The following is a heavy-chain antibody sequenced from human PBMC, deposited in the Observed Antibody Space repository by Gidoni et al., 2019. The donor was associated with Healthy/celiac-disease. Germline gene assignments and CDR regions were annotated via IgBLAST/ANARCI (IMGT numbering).Heavy chain of an antibody. D-gene: IGHD5-18*01. CDR2: IRSKANISAT. CDR1: GFTFSGSA. V-gene: IGHV3-73*01. J-gene: IGHJ6*02. CDR3: TGRGSSRTYGMDV. Sequence: EVQLVESGGGLVQPGGSLKLSCAASGFTFSGSAMHWVRQASGKGLEWVCLIRSKANISATAYAASVKGRFTISRDDSKNTAYLQMNSLKTEDTAVYYCTGRGSSRTYGMDVWGQGTTVTVSS.